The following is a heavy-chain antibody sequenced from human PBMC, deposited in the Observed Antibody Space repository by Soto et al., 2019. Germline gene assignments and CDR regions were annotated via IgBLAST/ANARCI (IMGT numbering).Heavy chain of an antibody. CDR1: GYSFTSYW. CDR2: IYPGDSYT. Sequence: PGESLKISCKGSGYSFTSYWIGWVRQMPGKGLEWMGIIYPGDSYTRYSPSFQGQVTISDDKSISTAYLQWRSLKASDTAMYYCAIHKEYYYDSSGYYDYWRQGTLVTVSS. V-gene: IGHV5-51*01. CDR3: AIHKEYYYDSSGYYDY. D-gene: IGHD3-22*01. J-gene: IGHJ4*02.